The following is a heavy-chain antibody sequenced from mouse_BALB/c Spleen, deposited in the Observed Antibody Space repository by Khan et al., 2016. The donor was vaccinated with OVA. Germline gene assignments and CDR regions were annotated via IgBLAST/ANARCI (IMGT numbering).Heavy chain of an antibody. D-gene: IGHD2-3*01. Sequence: QVQLKQSGPELVGPGVSVKISCKGSGYTFTDYAMYWVKQSHAKSLEWIGLISTYSGNTNYNQKFKGKATMTVDKSSSTAYMELARLTSEDSAIYSCARPAYDGYYDYWGQGTTLTVSS. CDR1: GYTFTDYA. V-gene: IGHV1S137*01. J-gene: IGHJ2*01. CDR2: ISTYSGNT. CDR3: ARPAYDGYYDY.